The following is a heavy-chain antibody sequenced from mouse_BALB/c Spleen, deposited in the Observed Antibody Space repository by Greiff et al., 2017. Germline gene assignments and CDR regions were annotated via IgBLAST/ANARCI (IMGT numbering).Heavy chain of an antibody. D-gene: IGHD2-3*01. V-gene: IGHV1-9*01. Sequence: QVQLQQSGAELMKPGASVKISCKATGYTFSSYWIEWVKQRPGHGLEWIGEILPGSGSTNYNEKFKGKATFTADTSSNTAYMQLSSLTSEDSAVYYCARFDDGYHYYAMDYWGQGTSVTVSS. CDR1: GYTFSSYW. CDR3: ARFDDGYHYYAMDY. J-gene: IGHJ4*01. CDR2: ILPGSGST.